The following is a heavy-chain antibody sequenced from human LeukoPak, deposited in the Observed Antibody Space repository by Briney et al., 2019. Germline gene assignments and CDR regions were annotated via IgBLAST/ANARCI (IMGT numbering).Heavy chain of an antibody. CDR1: GFTFSSYA. CDR2: ISYDGSNK. D-gene: IGHD2-2*01. CDR3: AKGGVVVVPAAMSLDWFDP. Sequence: GGSLRLSCAASGFTFSSYAMHWVRQAPGKGLEWVAVISYDGSNKYYADSVKGRFTISRDNSKNTLYLQMNSLRAEDTAVYYCAKGGVVVVPAAMSLDWFDPWGQGTLVTVSS. J-gene: IGHJ5*02. V-gene: IGHV3-30*04.